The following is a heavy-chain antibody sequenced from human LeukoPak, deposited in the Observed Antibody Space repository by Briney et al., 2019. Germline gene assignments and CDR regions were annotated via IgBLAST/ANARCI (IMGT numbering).Heavy chain of an antibody. V-gene: IGHV3-21*01. D-gene: IGHD2-21*02. CDR3: ARALGCGGDCYSMAFDI. CDR1: GFTFSSYS. CDR2: ISSSSSYI. Sequence: GGSLRLSCAASGFTFSSYSMNWVRQAPGKGLEWVSSISSSSSYIYYADSVKGRFTISRDNAKNSLYLQMNSLRAEDTAVYYCARALGCGGDCYSMAFDIWGQGTMVTVSS. J-gene: IGHJ3*02.